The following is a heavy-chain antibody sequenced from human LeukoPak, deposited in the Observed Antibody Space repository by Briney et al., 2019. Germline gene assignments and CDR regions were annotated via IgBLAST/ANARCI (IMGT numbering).Heavy chain of an antibody. Sequence: QTGGSLRLSCEASGLTFSTKARSWVRQPPGKGLEWVSAISGSGGSTYYADSVKGRFTISRDNSKNTLYLQMNSLRAEDTAVYYCASSITHQASGYWGQGTLVTVSS. D-gene: IGHD1-14*01. CDR1: GLTFSTKA. CDR2: ISGSGGST. V-gene: IGHV3-23*01. J-gene: IGHJ4*02. CDR3: ASSITHQASGY.